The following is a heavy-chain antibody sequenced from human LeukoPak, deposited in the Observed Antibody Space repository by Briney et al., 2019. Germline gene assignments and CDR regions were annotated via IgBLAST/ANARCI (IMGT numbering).Heavy chain of an antibody. CDR2: INTSGNT. CDR3: ARDKRDDSRGYYTVFDY. V-gene: IGHV4-4*07. J-gene: IGHJ4*02. CDR1: GGSISSYY. Sequence: SETLSLTCTVSGGSISSYYWSWIRQPAGKGLEWIGRINTSGNTNYNPSLKSRVTMSVDTSKNQFSLKLSSVTAADTAVYYCARDKRDDSRGYYTVFDYWGQGTLVTVSS. D-gene: IGHD3-22*01.